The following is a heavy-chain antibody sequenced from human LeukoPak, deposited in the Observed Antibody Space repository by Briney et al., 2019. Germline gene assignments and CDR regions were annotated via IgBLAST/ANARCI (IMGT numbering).Heavy chain of an antibody. CDR3: AASLGWLQGWFDP. CDR1: GGSVSSGSYY. CDR2: IYYSGST. D-gene: IGHD5-24*01. J-gene: IGHJ5*02. V-gene: IGHV4-61*01. Sequence: SETLSLTCTVSGGSVSSGSYYRSWIRQPPGKGLEWIGYIYYSGSTNYNPSLKSRVTISVDTSKNQFSLKLSSVTAADTAVYYCAASLGWLQGWFDPWGQGTLVTVSS.